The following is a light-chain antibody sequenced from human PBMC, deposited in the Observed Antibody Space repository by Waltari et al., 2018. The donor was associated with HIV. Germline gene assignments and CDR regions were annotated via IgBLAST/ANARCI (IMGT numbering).Light chain of an antibody. CDR2: EAA. V-gene: IGKV3-15*01. Sequence: DIVMTQSPPTLSVSPGQSVTLSCSASQSISAKVAGYQQRPGQAPRLLIYEAATRPTGIPARFSGSGSGTEFTLTISSLQSEDFATYFCQQYDSGPRGITFGQGTMLEIK. J-gene: IGKJ2*01. CDR3: QQYDSGPRGIT. CDR1: QSISAK.